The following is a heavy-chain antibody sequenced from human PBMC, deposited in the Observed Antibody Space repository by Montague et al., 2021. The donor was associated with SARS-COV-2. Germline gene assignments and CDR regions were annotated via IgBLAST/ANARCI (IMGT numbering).Heavy chain of an antibody. V-gene: IGHV4-59*01. D-gene: IGHD3-10*01. J-gene: IGHJ5*02. Sequence: SETLSLTCAVSGGPITSYYWNWIRQPPGKGLEYIGYIYHSGSTTYNPSLKSRVSISVDTSKNQFSLKLRSVTAADTAVYYCAGGLGSSGSGSHHFDPWGQGTLVTVSS. CDR2: IYHSGST. CDR1: GGPITSYY. CDR3: AGGLGSSGSGSHHFDP.